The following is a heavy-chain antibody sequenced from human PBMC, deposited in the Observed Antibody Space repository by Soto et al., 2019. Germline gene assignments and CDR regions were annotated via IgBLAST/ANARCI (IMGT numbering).Heavy chain of an antibody. CDR1: GFSVSNHF. J-gene: IGHJ4*02. V-gene: IGHV3-53*01. CDR3: ARYPSYTSGFDY. CDR2: IYTGGYT. D-gene: IGHD6-19*01. Sequence: PGGSLRLSCAASGFSVSNHFMAWVRQAPEKGLDWVSVIYTGGYTNYAGSVKGRFTISRDNSKNTLYLQMDSLRAEDTAIYYCARYPSYTSGFDYWGQGALVTVSS.